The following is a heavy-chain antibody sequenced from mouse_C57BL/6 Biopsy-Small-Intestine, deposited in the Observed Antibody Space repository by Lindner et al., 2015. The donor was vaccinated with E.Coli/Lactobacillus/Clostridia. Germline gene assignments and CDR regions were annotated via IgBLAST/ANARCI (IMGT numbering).Heavy chain of an antibody. Sequence: SVKVSCKASGDTFSNYAISWVRQAPGQGLEWMGAIIPIFDETHYAQKFQARITITADESTKTAYMELSSLTSDDTAMYFCARGSFGDYIDYWGQGTLVTVSS. J-gene: IGHJ4*01. CDR1: GDTFSNYA. CDR2: IIPIFDET. CDR3: ARGSFGDYIDY. V-gene: IGHV1-81*01. D-gene: IGHD2-13*01.